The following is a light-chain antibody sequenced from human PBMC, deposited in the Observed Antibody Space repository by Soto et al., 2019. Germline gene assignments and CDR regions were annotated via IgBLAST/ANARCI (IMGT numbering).Light chain of an antibody. J-gene: IGKJ1*01. CDR3: QQYNSYSWT. V-gene: IGKV1-5*01. CDR1: QSISSW. Sequence: DLQMTQSPSTLSASVGDRVTITCRASQSISSWLAWYQQKPGKAPKLLIYDASSLESGVPSRFSGSGSGTEFTLTISSLQPDEFATYYCQQYNSYSWTSGQGTKVEIK. CDR2: DAS.